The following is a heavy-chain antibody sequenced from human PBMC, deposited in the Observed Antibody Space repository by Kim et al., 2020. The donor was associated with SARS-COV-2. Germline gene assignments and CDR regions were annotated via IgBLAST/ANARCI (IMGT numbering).Heavy chain of an antibody. J-gene: IGHJ5*02. Sequence: GGSLRLSCVASGLSFTDFDIHWLRHTPGRGLEWVASVWHDGRNKYYVEAVKGRFTISRDNSKRTVSLQMQSLRAEDTATYFCATMDKGYSHGYGPFEHWGQGTLVTISS. CDR3: ATMDKGYSHGYGPFEH. V-gene: IGHV3-33*04. CDR1: GLSFTDFD. D-gene: IGHD5-18*01. CDR2: VWHDGRNK.